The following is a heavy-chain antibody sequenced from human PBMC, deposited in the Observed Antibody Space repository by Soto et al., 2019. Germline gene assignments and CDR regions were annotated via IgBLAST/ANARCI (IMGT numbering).Heavy chain of an antibody. CDR3: ARDQSPSSGWPGMDV. D-gene: IGHD6-19*01. J-gene: IGHJ6*02. Sequence: ASVKVSCKASGYTFTDYYMHWVRQAPGQGLEWMGWINPNSGGTNYAQKVQGRVTMTRDTSISTAYMELNRLRSDDTAVYYCARDQSPSSGWPGMDVWGQGTTVTVSS. CDR1: GYTFTDYY. CDR2: INPNSGGT. V-gene: IGHV1-2*02.